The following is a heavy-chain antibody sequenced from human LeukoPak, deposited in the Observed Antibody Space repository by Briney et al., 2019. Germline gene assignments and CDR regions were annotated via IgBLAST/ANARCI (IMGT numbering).Heavy chain of an antibody. V-gene: IGHV3-7*01. CDR1: GFTFSSYW. J-gene: IGHJ3*02. D-gene: IGHD3-22*01. CDR2: IKQDGSEK. Sequence: GGSLRLSCAASGFTFSSYWMSWVRQAPGKGLEWVANIKQDGSEKYYVDSVKGRFTISRDNAKNSLYLQMNSLRAEDTAVYYCAGTGYYYDSSGYYYRWAFDIWGQGTMVTVSS. CDR3: AGTGYYYDSSGYYYRWAFDI.